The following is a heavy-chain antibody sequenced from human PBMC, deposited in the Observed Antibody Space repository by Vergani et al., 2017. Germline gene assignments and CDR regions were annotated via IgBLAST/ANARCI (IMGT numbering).Heavy chain of an antibody. V-gene: IGHV3-9*01. CDR2: ISWNSGSI. CDR3: AKMLDRETEGSYAMGPFGG. D-gene: IGHD2-2*01. CDR1: GFTFDDYA. J-gene: IGHJ4*02. Sequence: EVQLVESGGGLVQPGRSLRLSCAASGFTFDDYAMHWVRQAPGKGLEWVSGISWNSGSIGYADSVKGRFTISRDNAKNSLYLQMNSLRAEDTALYYCAKMLDRETEGSYAMGPFGGWGQGTLVTVSS.